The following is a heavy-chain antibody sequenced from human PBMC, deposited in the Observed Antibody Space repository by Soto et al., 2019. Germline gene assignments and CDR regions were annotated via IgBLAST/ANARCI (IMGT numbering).Heavy chain of an antibody. CDR2: IYSGGST. Sequence: GGSLRLSCAASGFTVSSNYMSWVRQAPGKGLEWVSVIYSGGSTYYADSVKGRFTISRDNSKNTLYLQMNSLRAEDTAVYYCARVYGWRFSRAFDIWGQGTMVTVSS. D-gene: IGHD6-19*01. CDR3: ARVYGWRFSRAFDI. V-gene: IGHV3-66*01. J-gene: IGHJ3*02. CDR1: GFTVSSNY.